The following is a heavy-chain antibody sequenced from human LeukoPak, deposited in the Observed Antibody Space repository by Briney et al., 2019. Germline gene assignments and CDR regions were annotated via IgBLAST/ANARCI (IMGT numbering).Heavy chain of an antibody. Sequence: PSETLSLTCTVSGGSISSYYWSWIRQPAGKGLEWLGRIFSSGNTKYNPSLKSRVTMSVDTSKNQFSLKVTSVTAADTAVYYCARHYYYYYMDVWGKGTTVTVSS. CDR2: IFSSGNT. V-gene: IGHV4-4*07. CDR1: GGSISSYY. CDR3: ARHYYYYYMDV. J-gene: IGHJ6*03.